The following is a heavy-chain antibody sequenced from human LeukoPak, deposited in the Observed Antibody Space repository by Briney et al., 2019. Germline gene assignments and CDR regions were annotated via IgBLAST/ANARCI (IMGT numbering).Heavy chain of an antibody. D-gene: IGHD6-13*01. CDR1: GYTSTSYD. Sequence: ASVKVSCKASGYTSTSYDINWVRQATGQGLEWMGWMNPNSGNTGYAQKFQGRVTMTRNTSISTAYMELSSLRSEDTAVYYCARGIAAAGGPDYWGQGTLVTVSS. CDR2: MNPNSGNT. CDR3: ARGIAAAGGPDY. V-gene: IGHV1-8*01. J-gene: IGHJ4*02.